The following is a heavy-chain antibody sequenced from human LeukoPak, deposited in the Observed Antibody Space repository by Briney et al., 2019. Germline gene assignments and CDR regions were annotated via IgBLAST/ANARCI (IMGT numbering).Heavy chain of an antibody. CDR2: ISTNGHNA. V-gene: IGHV3-23*01. D-gene: IGHD5-18*01. CDR3: AKGHTGYFFTIDY. CDR1: GFTFSTYG. J-gene: IGHJ4*02. Sequence: GGSLRLSCAASGFTFSTYGMGWVRQAPGKGPEWVAAISTNGHNAYYPDSVKGRFTIPRDNSENTLYLQMNTLRAEDTAVYYCAKGHTGYFFTIDYWGQGTLVTVSS.